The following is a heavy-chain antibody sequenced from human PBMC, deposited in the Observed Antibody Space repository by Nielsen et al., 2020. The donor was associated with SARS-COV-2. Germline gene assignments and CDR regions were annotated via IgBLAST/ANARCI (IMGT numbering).Heavy chain of an antibody. CDR3: AKDRYSWVAAAAPGVYFDY. D-gene: IGHD6-13*01. J-gene: IGHJ4*02. CDR1: GFTFSSYW. V-gene: IGHV3-23*01. Sequence: GESLKISCAASGFTFSSYWMSWVRQAPGKGLEWVSAISGSGGSTYYADSVKGRFTISRDNSKNTLYLQMNSLRAEDTAVYYCAKDRYSWVAAAAPGVYFDYWGQGTLVTVSS. CDR2: ISGSGGST.